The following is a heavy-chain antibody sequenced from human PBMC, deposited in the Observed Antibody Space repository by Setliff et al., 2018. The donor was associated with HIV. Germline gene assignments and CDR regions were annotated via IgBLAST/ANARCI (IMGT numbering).Heavy chain of an antibody. CDR1: GFTVSSNY. J-gene: IGHJ6*02. D-gene: IGHD2-2*01. CDR2: IIHTGST. V-gene: IGHV4-34*01. Sequence: GSLRLSCAASGFTVSSNYMSWVRQPPGKGLEWIGEIIHTGSTNYNPSLKGRVTISVDTSKNQFSLRLSSVTAADTAVYYCARGRSCSSSSCYLVYYYYYGMDVWGHGSTVTVSS. CDR3: ARGRSCSSSSCYLVYYYYYGMDV.